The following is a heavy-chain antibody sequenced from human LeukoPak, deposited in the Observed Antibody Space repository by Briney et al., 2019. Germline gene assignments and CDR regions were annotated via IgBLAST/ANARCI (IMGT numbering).Heavy chain of an antibody. V-gene: IGHV3-30-3*01. CDR2: ISYGGSNK. D-gene: IGHD2-21*01. Sequence: GGSLRLSCAASGFTFSSYAMHWVRQAPGKGLEWVAVISYGGSNKYYADSVKGRFTISRDNSKNTLYLQMNSLRAEDTAVYYCARDRGLVIASNWGQGTLVTVSS. J-gene: IGHJ4*02. CDR1: GFTFSSYA. CDR3: ARDRGLVIASN.